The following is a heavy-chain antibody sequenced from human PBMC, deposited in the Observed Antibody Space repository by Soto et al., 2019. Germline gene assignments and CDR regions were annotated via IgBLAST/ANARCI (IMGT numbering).Heavy chain of an antibody. CDR3: VWVQFYFDS. J-gene: IGHJ4*02. V-gene: IGHV3-30*03. CDR1: GFPFTSYG. Sequence: QVQLVESGGGVVQPGRSLRLSCAASGFPFTSYGMHWVREGPGKGLEWLAVISYDGSNKFYADSVKGRFTISRDNSKNTLYLHMNSLRPEDTALYYFVWVQFYFDSRGQGTLVIVSS. CDR2: ISYDGSNK. D-gene: IGHD7-27*01.